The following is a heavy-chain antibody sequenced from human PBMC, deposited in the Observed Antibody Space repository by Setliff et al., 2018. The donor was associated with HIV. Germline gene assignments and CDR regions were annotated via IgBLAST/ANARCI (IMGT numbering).Heavy chain of an antibody. Sequence: SETLSLTCSVSGGSITSYSWNWIRHVPGKEVEWIGTIYNGGASHYNPSLESRVIIFLDTSKNQFSLELTSVTAADTAVYYCARGPDSIPYDYWGQGTLVTVSS. CDR3: ARGPDSIPYDY. D-gene: IGHD4-4*01. V-gene: IGHV4-59*12. J-gene: IGHJ4*02. CDR1: GGSITSYS. CDR2: IYNGGAS.